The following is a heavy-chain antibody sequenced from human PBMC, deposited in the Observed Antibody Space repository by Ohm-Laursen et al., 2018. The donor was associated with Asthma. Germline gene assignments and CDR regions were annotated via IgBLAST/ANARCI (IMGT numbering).Heavy chain of an antibody. D-gene: IGHD2-15*01. CDR3: ARVSCNDDICYSLFYN. CDR2: ISAKNGNT. Sequence: GASVKVSCKASGYTFTDYDISWVRQAPGQGLEWMGWISAKNGNTDFTQKLQGRVTLTTDTSTSTAYMEVRSLTSDDTAVYYCARVSCNDDICYSLFYNWGQGTLVTVSS. V-gene: IGHV1-18*04. CDR1: GYTFTDYD. J-gene: IGHJ4*02.